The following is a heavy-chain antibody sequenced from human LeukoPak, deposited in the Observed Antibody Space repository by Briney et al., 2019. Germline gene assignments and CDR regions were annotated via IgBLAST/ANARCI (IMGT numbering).Heavy chain of an antibody. V-gene: IGHV1-2*02. J-gene: IGHJ5*02. CDR3: ARAQYGDYSAWFDP. CDR2: INPNSGGT. Sequence: GASVKVSCKASGYSFSIYALNWVRQAPGQGLEWMGWINPNSGGTNYAQKFQGRVTMTRDTSISTAYMELSRLRSDDTAVYYCARAQYGDYSAWFDPWGQGTLVTVSS. D-gene: IGHD4-17*01. CDR1: GYSFSIYA.